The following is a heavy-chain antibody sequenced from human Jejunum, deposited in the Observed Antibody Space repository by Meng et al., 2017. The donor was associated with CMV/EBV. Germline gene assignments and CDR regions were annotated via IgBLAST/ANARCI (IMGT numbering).Heavy chain of an antibody. V-gene: IGHV4-4*02. Sequence: PVPGPGPGLVKPSGTLSLTCTVSGDSISSDIWWSWVRQPPGKGLEWIGEVYHRGDTNYNPSLKSRVDISVDKSKNQFYLSLFSVTAADTAVYYCGRDQGRELINHWGQGTLVTVSS. CDR3: GRDQGRELINH. CDR2: VYHRGDT. J-gene: IGHJ4*02. D-gene: IGHD1-7*01. CDR1: GDSISSDIW.